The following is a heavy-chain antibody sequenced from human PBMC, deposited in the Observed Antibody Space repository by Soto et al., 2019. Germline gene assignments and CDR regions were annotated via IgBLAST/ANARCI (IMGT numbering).Heavy chain of an antibody. CDR2: FDPEDGET. J-gene: IGHJ4*02. V-gene: IGHV1-24*01. D-gene: IGHD5-18*01. CDR1: GYTFTSYG. Sequence: ASVKVSCKASGYTFTSYGISWVRQAPGQGLEWMGGFDPEDGETIYAQKFQGRVTMTEDTSTDTAYMELSSLRSEDTAVYYCATEARGYSYGYWGQGTLVTVSS. CDR3: ATEARGYSYGY.